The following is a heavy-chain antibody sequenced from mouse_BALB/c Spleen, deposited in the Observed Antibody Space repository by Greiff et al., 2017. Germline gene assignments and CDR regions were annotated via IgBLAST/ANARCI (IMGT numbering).Heavy chain of an antibody. CDR1: GFTFSSYG. V-gene: IGHV5-6*01. CDR3: ARQGDAMDY. Sequence: EVKLMDSGGDLVKPGGSLKLSCAASGFTFSSYGMSWVRQTPDKRLEWVATISSGGSYTYYPDSVKGRFTISRDNAKNTLYLQMSSLKSEDTAMYYCARQGDAMDYWGQGTSVTVSS. J-gene: IGHJ4*01. CDR2: ISSGGSYT.